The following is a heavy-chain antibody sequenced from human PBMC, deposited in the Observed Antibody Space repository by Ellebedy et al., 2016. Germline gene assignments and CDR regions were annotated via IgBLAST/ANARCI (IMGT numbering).Heavy chain of an antibody. CDR3: AREEGSTGIDI. V-gene: IGHV1-2*06. J-gene: IGHJ3*02. Sequence: ASVKVSCKASGYTFTDYHMHWVRLAPEQGLEWMGRINLNSGGTAYGRKFQGRVTMTRDTSITTAYMEMSSLMSDDTAVYYCAREEGSTGIDIWGQGTMVTVSS. CDR2: INLNSGGT. CDR1: GYTFTDYH.